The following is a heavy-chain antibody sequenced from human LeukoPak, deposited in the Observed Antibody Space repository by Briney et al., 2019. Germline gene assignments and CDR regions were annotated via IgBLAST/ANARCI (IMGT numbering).Heavy chain of an antibody. Sequence: PGGSLRLSCGASGFSLTSSAMSLVRQAPGKGLEWVTAINGDGSNTYYADSVKGRFTVYRDNSKNTLYLQMKSLRDEDTAVYYCATDRPRPRNEPTNFDTWGHGTLVTVSS. CDR3: ATDRPRPRNEPTNFDT. J-gene: IGHJ4*01. CDR2: INGDGSNT. D-gene: IGHD1-14*01. V-gene: IGHV3-23*01. CDR1: GFSLTSSA.